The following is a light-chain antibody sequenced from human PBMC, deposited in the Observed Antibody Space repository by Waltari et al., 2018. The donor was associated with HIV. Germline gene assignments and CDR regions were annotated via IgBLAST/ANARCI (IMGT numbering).Light chain of an antibody. CDR1: QNIKLY. V-gene: IGKV1-39*01. J-gene: IGKJ3*01. CDR2: TAS. Sequence: IQMTQSPSFLAASLGDRVTITCRASQNIKLYLNWYQHKPGEAPILLIYTASSLQSGVPSRFIGSASGTNFTLTISSLHPEDYATYYCQQAYSGPFVFGPGTKVEVK. CDR3: QQAYSGPFV.